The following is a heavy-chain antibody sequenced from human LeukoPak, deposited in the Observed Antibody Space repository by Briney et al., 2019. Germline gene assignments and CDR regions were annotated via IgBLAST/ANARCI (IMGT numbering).Heavy chain of an antibody. CDR3: AKDDLYSSGWYGTFDY. J-gene: IGHJ4*02. D-gene: IGHD6-19*01. CDR2: ISGSGGST. Sequence: PGGSLRLSCAASGFTFSSYAMSWVRQAPGKGLEWVSAISGSGGSTYYADSVKGRFTISRDNSKNTLYLQMNSLRAEDTAVYYCAKDDLYSSGWYGTFDYWGQGTLVTVSS. CDR1: GFTFSSYA. V-gene: IGHV3-23*01.